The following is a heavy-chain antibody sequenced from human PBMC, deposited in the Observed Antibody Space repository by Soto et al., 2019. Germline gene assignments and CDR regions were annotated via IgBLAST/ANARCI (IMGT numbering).Heavy chain of an antibody. CDR2: INHSGST. D-gene: IGHD6-6*01. J-gene: IGHJ6*02. CDR3: ASCIAARPGYYYYGMDV. V-gene: IGHV4-34*01. Sequence: PSETLSLTCAVYGGSFSGYYWSWIRQPPGKGLEWIGEINHSGSTNYNPSLKSRVTISVDTSKNQFSLKLSSVTAADTAVYYCASCIAARPGYYYYGMDVWGQGTTVTVSS. CDR1: GGSFSGYY.